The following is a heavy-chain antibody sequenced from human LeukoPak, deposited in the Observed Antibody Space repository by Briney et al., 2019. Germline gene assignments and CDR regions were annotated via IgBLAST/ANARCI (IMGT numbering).Heavy chain of an antibody. CDR1: GFTFNYYA. V-gene: IGHV3-23*01. CDR2: ISDNEGRT. J-gene: IGHJ4*02. Sequence: GGSLRLSCAASGFTFNYYAMSWVRQAPGKGLEWVSGISDNEGRTYYTDSVKGRFTISRDKTKNTVVLQMHNLRADDTAVYFCARHDSFIPYWGQGALVTVSS. CDR3: ARHDSFIPY. D-gene: IGHD5-18*01.